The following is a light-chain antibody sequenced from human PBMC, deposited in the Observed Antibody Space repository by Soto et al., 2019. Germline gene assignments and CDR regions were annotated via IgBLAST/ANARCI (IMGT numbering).Light chain of an antibody. V-gene: IGKV1-39*01. CDR2: AAS. CDR3: QQSYSLPA. CDR1: QSISSY. J-gene: IGKJ1*01. Sequence: DIQMTQSPSSLSASVGYRVTITFRARQSISSYLHWYQQKPGKAPKLLIYAASSLQSGVPSRFSGSGSGTDFTLTISSLQPEDFATYYCQQSYSLPAFGQGTKVDIK.